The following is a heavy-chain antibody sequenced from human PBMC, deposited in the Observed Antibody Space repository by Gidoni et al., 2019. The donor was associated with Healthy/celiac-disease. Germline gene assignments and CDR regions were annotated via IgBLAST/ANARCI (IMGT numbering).Heavy chain of an antibody. J-gene: IGHJ6*02. CDR3: ARSYTAMANYYYYGMDV. CDR1: GYSFTSSW. CDR2: IDPSDSYT. D-gene: IGHD5-18*01. Sequence: EVQLVQSGAEVKKPGESLRISCKGSGYSFTSSWISWVRQMPGKGLEWMGRIDPSDSYTNYSPSFQGHVTISADKSISTAYLQWSSLKASDTAMYYCARSYTAMANYYYYGMDVWGQGTTVTVSS. V-gene: IGHV5-10-1*03.